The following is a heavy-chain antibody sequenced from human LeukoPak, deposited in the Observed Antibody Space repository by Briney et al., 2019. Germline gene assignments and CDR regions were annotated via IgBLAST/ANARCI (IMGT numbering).Heavy chain of an antibody. J-gene: IGHJ2*01. CDR1: GYTFTGYY. D-gene: IGHD3-10*01. Sequence: ASVKVSCKASGYTFTGYYMHWVRQAPGQGLEWMGWINPNSGGTNYAQKFQGRVTMTRDTSISTAYMELSRLRSDDTAVYYCASDSSYYGSGSQTSWYFDLWGRGTLVTVSS. V-gene: IGHV1-2*02. CDR2: INPNSGGT. CDR3: ASDSSYYGSGSQTSWYFDL.